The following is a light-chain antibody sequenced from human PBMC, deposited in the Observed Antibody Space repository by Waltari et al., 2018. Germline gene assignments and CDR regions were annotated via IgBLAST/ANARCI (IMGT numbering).Light chain of an antibody. Sequence: QSALTQPASVSGSPGQSIPLSCTGTNSDIGSYNLVSWYQQHPNKVPKLVLYEVSNRPSGVSNSFSGSKSGNTAFLTISGLQAEDEAEYYCSSYTKSTTQVFGTGTKVTVL. V-gene: IGLV2-14*01. J-gene: IGLJ1*01. CDR3: SSYTKSTTQV. CDR2: EVS. CDR1: NSDIGSYNL.